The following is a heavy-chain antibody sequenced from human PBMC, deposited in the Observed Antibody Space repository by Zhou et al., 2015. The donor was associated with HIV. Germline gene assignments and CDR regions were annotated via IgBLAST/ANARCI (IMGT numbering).Heavy chain of an antibody. CDR3: ARGGWSITIFGNWFDP. CDR2: IIPIVGTA. Sequence: QVQLVQSGAEVKKPGSSVKVSCKPSGGTFSSHSISWVRQAPGEGLEWMGRIIPIVGTANYAQKFQGRVTITADESTSTAYMELSSLRSEDTAVYYCARGGWSITIFGNWFDPWGQGTLVTVSS. D-gene: IGHD3-3*01. CDR1: GGTFSSHS. J-gene: IGHJ5*02. V-gene: IGHV1-69*08.